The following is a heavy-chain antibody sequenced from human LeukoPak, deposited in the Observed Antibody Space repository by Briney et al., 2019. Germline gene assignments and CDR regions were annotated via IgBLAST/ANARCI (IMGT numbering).Heavy chain of an antibody. D-gene: IGHD6-13*01. J-gene: IGHJ3*02. CDR2: ISWNSGSI. CDR1: GFTFSSYA. V-gene: IGHV3-9*01. Sequence: PGGSLRLSCAASGFTFSSYAMSWVRQAPGRGLEWVSGISWNSGSIGYADSVKGRFTISRDNAKNSLYLQMNSLRAEDTALYYCAKGGYSSSWYGGYAFDIWGQGTMVTVSS. CDR3: AKGGYSSSWYGGYAFDI.